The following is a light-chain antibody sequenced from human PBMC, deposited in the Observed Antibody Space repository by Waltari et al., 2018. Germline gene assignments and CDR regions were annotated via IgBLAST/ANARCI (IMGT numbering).Light chain of an antibody. CDR3: AAWDDSLNGPV. J-gene: IGLJ2*01. Sequence: QSVLTQPPSASGTPGQRVTISCSGSSSNIGSNTVNWYQQLPGTAPKLLIYSNKQRPPGAPYRFSGSKSGTSASLAISGLQSEDEADYYCAAWDDSLNGPVFGGGTKLTVL. CDR2: SNK. V-gene: IGLV1-44*01. CDR1: SSNIGSNT.